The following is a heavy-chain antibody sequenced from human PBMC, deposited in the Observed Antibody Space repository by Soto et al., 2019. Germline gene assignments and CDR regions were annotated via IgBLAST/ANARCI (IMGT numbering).Heavy chain of an antibody. CDR1: GFTFSNAW. CDR3: TTAVAGTWYYFDY. J-gene: IGHJ4*02. V-gene: IGHV3-15*01. D-gene: IGHD6-19*01. CDR2: IKSKTDGGTT. Sequence: GGSLRLSCAASGFTFSNAWMSWVRQAPGKGLEWVGRIKSKTDGGTTDYAAPVKGRFTISRDDSKNTLYLQMNSLKTEDTAVYYCTTAVAGTWYYFDYWGQGTLVTVSS.